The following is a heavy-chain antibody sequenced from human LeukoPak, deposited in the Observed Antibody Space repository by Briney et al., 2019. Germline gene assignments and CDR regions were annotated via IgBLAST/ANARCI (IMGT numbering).Heavy chain of an antibody. D-gene: IGHD6-13*01. CDR2: ISGSGGST. J-gene: IGHJ4*02. V-gene: IGHV3-23*01. CDR1: GFTFSSYA. Sequence: GGPLRLSCAASGFTFSSYAMSWVRQAPGKGLEWVSAISGSGGSTYYADSVKGRFTISRDNSKNTLYLQMNSLRAEDTAVYYCARDGQQLAYFDYWGQGTLVTVSS. CDR3: ARDGQQLAYFDY.